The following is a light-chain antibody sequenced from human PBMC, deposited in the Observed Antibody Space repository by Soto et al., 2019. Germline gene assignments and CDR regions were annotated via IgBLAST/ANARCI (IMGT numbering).Light chain of an antibody. CDR3: QQYNTWVRGT. V-gene: IGKV3-15*01. CDR2: GAS. J-gene: IGKJ2*01. Sequence: EVVVTQSPATLSVSPGKRVTLSCRASQSADSDVAWFQHKPGQAPRLLIYGASTRAAGIPGRFSGSGYETDFTFTISSLEPEDSATYFCQQYNTWVRGTFGQGTKLEIK. CDR1: QSADSD.